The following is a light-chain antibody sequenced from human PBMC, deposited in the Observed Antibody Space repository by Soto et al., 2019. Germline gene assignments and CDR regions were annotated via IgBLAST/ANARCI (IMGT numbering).Light chain of an antibody. Sequence: QSVLTQPASVSGSPGQSITIYCTGTSSDVGSYKYVSWYQQHPGKAPKLMIYEVNSRPSGVSNRFSGSKSGNTASLTISGLQAEDEADYYCSSLTTSDTWLFGGGTQLTVL. CDR2: EVN. CDR1: SSDVGSYKY. V-gene: IGLV2-14*01. CDR3: SSLTTSDTWL. J-gene: IGLJ2*01.